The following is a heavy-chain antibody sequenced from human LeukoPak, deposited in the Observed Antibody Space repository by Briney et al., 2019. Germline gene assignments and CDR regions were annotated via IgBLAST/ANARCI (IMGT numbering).Heavy chain of an antibody. CDR3: AQTYYDFWSGYYYFDY. Sequence: ASVKVSCKASGYTFTGYYMHWVRQAPGQGLEWMGRINPNSGGTNYAQKSQGRVTMTRDTSISTAYMELSRLRSDDTAVYYCAQTYYDFWSGYYYFDYWGQGTLVTVSS. J-gene: IGHJ4*02. CDR1: GYTFTGYY. CDR2: INPNSGGT. V-gene: IGHV1-2*06. D-gene: IGHD3-3*01.